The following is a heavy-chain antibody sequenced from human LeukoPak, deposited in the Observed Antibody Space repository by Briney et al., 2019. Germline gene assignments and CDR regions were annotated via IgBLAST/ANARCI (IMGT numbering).Heavy chain of an antibody. CDR3: ARVEHSGSYFLFDY. V-gene: IGHV3-21*01. D-gene: IGHD1-26*01. J-gene: IGHJ4*02. CDR2: ISSSSTNI. CDR1: GFTFSSYY. Sequence: GGSLRLSCAASGFTFSSYYMNWARQAPGKGLEWVSSISSSSTNIYYVDSVKGRFTISRDNAKKSLYLQMNSLRAEDTAVYYCARVEHSGSYFLFDYWGQGTLVTVSS.